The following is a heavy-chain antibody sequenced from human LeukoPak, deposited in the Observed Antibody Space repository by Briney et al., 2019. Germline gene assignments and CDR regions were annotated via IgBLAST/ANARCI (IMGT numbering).Heavy chain of an antibody. CDR3: ARGGYGDYVGY. J-gene: IGHJ4*02. D-gene: IGHD4-17*01. CDR1: RFTFSSFS. CDR2: MSYDGSNK. V-gene: IGHV3-30-3*01. Sequence: PGGSLRLSCAASRFTFSSFSMHWVRQAPGKGLEWVAVMSYDGSNKNYADSVKGRFTISRDNSKNTLYLQMNSLRAEDTAVYYCARGGYGDYVGYWGQGTLVTVSS.